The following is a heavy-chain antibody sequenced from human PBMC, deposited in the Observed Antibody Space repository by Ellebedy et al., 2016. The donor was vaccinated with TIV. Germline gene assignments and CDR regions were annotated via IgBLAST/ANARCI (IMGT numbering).Heavy chain of an antibody. CDR2: ISGSDGTT. CDR1: GFTLSSYA. CDR3: AKLSIYKIVVAVAATSWFDP. D-gene: IGHD2-15*01. V-gene: IGHV3-23*01. Sequence: PGGSLRLSCAASGFTLSSYAMSWVRQAPGRGLEWVSTISGSDGTTYYADSVKGRFTISRDSSKNTLYLQMNSLRAEDTDVYYCAKLSIYKIVVAVAATSWFDPWGQGTLVTVSS. J-gene: IGHJ5*02.